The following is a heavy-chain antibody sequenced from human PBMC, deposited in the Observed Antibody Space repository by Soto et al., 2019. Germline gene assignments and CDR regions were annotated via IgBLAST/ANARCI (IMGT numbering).Heavy chain of an antibody. J-gene: IGHJ6*03. CDR3: VKNIEQYYIYCYLDV. Sequence: EVQLLESGGGLVQPGGSLRLSCAASGFTFRSYAMSWVRQAPGKGLEWVSAILASGGAAYHADSVRGRFTISRDNSKNTLFLQMNSLRAEDTATYYCVKNIEQYYIYCYLDVWGEGTTITVSS. CDR2: ILASGGAA. V-gene: IGHV3-23*01. CDR1: GFTFRSYA.